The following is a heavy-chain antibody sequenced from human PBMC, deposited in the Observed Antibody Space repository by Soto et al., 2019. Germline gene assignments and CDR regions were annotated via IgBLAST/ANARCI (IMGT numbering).Heavy chain of an antibody. D-gene: IGHD1-26*01. Sequence: GGSLRLSCAASGFTVSSYDMSWVRPAQGKGLEWVSAIGVYANTYYADSVKGRFTISRDDSMNTVHLQLNSLRVDDTAVYYCAKASTVGSPGDYFDSWGQGTLVTVSS. CDR3: AKASTVGSPGDYFDS. V-gene: IGHV3-23*01. J-gene: IGHJ4*02. CDR1: GFTVSSYD. CDR2: IGVYANT.